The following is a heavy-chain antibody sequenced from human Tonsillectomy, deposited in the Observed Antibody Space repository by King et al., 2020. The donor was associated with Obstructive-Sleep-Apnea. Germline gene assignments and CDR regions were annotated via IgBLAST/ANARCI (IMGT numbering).Heavy chain of an antibody. CDR1: GLAFNNAW. J-gene: IGHJ4*02. CDR2: IKSKVDGATT. D-gene: IGHD2-21*02. Sequence: VQLVQSGGGLVKPGGSLRLSCVASGLAFNNAWMTWVRQAPGKGLEWVGRIKSKVDGATTDYAAPVKDRFTISRDDSKNTLYLQMNSLETEDTAMYYCTPCGGDSGLFDYWGQGTLVTVSS. V-gene: IGHV3-15*01. CDR3: TPCGGDSGLFDY.